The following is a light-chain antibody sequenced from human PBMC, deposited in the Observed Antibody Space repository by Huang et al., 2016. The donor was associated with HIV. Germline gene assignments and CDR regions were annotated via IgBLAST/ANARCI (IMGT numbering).Light chain of an antibody. J-gene: IGKJ4*01. CDR3: QQYGSSPLT. CDR2: RTS. Sequence: EIVLTQSPGTLSSSPGERVTLSCRARQIVGDDSLAWYQPKPGQSPRLLIYRTSSRAPGVPDTFSGSGSGTDFNLTIGRLGPEDFAMYFCQQYGSSPLTFGGGTKIEIK. CDR1: QIVGDDS. V-gene: IGKV3-20*01.